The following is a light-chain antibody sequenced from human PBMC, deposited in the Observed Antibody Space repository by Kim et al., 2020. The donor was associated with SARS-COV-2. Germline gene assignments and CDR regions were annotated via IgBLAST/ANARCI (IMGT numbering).Light chain of an antibody. Sequence: QSALTQPASVSGSPGQSITISCTGTSSDAGGYNYVSWYQQHPGKAPKLMIYAVSNRPSGVSNRFSGSKSGNTASLTISGLQAEDEADYYCTSYTSTSAPVVFGGGTQLTVL. V-gene: IGLV2-14*03. CDR3: TSYTSTSAPVV. CDR2: AVS. CDR1: SSDAGGYNY. J-gene: IGLJ2*01.